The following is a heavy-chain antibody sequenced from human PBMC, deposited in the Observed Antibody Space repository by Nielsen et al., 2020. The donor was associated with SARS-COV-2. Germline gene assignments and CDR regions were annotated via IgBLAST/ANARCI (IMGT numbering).Heavy chain of an antibody. Sequence: GESLKISCKASGYNFVSYWIGWVRQQPGKGLEWMGIIYPADSVTIYSPSFQGHVSFSADKSMSTVYLQWSSLKAADTAMYYCARQDIVTTSDAFIFDYWGQGALVTVSS. V-gene: IGHV5-51*01. D-gene: IGHD5-12*01. CDR2: IYPADSVT. CDR1: GYNFVSYW. CDR3: ARQDIVTTSDAFIFDY. J-gene: IGHJ4*02.